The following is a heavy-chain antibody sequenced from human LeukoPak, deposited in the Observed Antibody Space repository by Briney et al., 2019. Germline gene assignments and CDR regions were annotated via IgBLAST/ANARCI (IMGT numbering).Heavy chain of an antibody. CDR2: ITGSGGST. D-gene: IGHD3-10*02. V-gene: IGHV3-23*01. J-gene: IGHJ6*04. CDR1: GFTFSNYG. Sequence: GGSLRLSCAASGFTFSNYGLSWVRQAPGKGLEWVSGITGSGGSTYYADSVKGRFTISRDNSKNSLYLQMNSLRAEDTAVYYCAELGITMIGGVWGKGTTVTISS. CDR3: AELGITMIGGV.